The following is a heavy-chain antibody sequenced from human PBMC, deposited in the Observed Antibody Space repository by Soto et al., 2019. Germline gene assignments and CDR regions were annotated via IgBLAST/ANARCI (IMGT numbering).Heavy chain of an antibody. D-gene: IGHD6-19*01. Sequence: GGSLRLSCAACGFTFEDFSIHWVRQRPWKGLEWVSLINWDGVDTLYEESVKGRFTISRDNSKSSLFLQMNGLRTEDSALYYCATEYRSRWDPLFDDCGQGTLVTLCS. CDR1: GFTFEDFS. V-gene: IGHV3-43*01. CDR2: INWDGVDT. J-gene: IGHJ4*02. CDR3: ATEYRSRWDPLFDD.